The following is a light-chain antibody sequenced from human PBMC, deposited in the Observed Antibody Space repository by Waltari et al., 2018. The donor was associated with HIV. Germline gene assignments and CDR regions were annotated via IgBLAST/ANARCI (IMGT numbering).Light chain of an antibody. V-gene: IGLV3-1*01. CDR3: QAWDSSTVV. Sequence: SYELTQPPSVSVSPGQTASITCSGDKLGDKYACWYRQKPGQSPVLVIYQDSKRPSGIPERFSGSNSGKTATLTISGTQAMDEADYYCQAWDSSTVVFGGGTKLTVL. CDR2: QDS. J-gene: IGLJ2*01. CDR1: KLGDKY.